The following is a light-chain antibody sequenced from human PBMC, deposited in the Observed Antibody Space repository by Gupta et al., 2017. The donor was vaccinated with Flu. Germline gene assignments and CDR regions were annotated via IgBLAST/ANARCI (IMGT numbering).Light chain of an antibody. CDR1: QSVLYSSNNKNY. Sequence: LGERATINCKSSQSVLYSSNNKNYLAWYQQKPGQPPKLLIYWASTRESGVPDRFSGSGSGTDFTLTISSLQAEDVAVYYCQQYYSLPFTFGPGTKVDIK. CDR2: WAS. V-gene: IGKV4-1*01. J-gene: IGKJ3*01. CDR3: QQYYSLPFT.